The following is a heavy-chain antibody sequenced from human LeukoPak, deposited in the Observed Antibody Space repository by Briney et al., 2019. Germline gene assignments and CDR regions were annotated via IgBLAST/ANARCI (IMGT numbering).Heavy chain of an antibody. J-gene: IGHJ3*02. CDR3: ARDEAVAGTNAFDI. D-gene: IGHD6-19*01. CDR1: GYPFTTYP. V-gene: IGHV1-3*01. Sequence: ASVKVSCKASGYPFTTYPIHWVRQAPGQRLEWMGWINAGNGDTKYSQKFQGRVTVTRDTSASTAYMEVSSLRSDDTAVYYCARDEAVAGTNAFDIWGQGTMDTVSS. CDR2: INAGNGDT.